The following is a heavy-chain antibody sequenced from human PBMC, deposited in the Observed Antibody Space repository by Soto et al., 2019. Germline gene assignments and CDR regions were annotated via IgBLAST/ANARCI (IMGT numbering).Heavy chain of an antibody. V-gene: IGHV6-1*01. CDR3: ARTITIFGVAQVLNWFDP. CDR2: TYYRSKWYN. J-gene: IGHJ5*02. D-gene: IGHD3-3*01. Sequence: PSQTLSLTCAISGDSVSSNSAAWNWIRQSPSRGLEWLGRTYYRSKWYNDYAVSVKSRITINPDTSKNQFSLQLNSVTPEDTAVYYCARTITIFGVAQVLNWFDPWGQGTLVTVSS. CDR1: GDSVSSNSAA.